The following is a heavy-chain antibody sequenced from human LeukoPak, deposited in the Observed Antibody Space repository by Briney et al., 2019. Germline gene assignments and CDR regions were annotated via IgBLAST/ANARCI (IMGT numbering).Heavy chain of an antibody. CDR3: ASNYGLAYYYYGMDV. V-gene: IGHV4-34*01. CDR2: INHSGST. Sequence: PSETLSLTCAVYGGSFSGYYWSWIRQPPGKGLEWIGEINHSGSTNYNPSFKSRVTISVDTSKNQFSLKLSSVTAADTAVYYCASNYGLAYYYYGMDVWGQGTTVTVSS. J-gene: IGHJ6*02. D-gene: IGHD4-11*01. CDR1: GGSFSGYY.